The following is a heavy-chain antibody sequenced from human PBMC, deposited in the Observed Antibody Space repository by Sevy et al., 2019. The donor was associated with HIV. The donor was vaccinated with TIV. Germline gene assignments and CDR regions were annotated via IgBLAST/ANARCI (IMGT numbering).Heavy chain of an antibody. J-gene: IGHJ6*02. Sequence: GGSLRLSCIRSGFSFSYYRIHCVRQSPGKGLDWVALISHDGINEYYADSVKGRFNISREKSKNTVYLEMNSLRNEDTAIYFGANAYSGSYSHSYLYALDVWGQGTTVTVSS. CDR1: GFSFSYYR. D-gene: IGHD1-26*01. V-gene: IGHV3-30*18. CDR2: ISHDGINE. CDR3: ANAYSGSYSHSYLYALDV.